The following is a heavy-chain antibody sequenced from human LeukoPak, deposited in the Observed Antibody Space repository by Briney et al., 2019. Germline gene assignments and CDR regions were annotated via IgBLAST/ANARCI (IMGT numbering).Heavy chain of an antibody. CDR3: ARRGGKNYGDYVVYDKYMDV. Sequence: ASVKVSCKASGYTFTGYYMHWVRQAPGQGLEWMGWINPNSGGTNYAQKLQGRVTMTRDTSISTAYMELSRLRSDDTAVYYCARRGGKNYGDYVVYDKYMDVWGTGTTVTVSS. J-gene: IGHJ6*03. CDR1: GYTFTGYY. D-gene: IGHD4-17*01. CDR2: INPNSGGT. V-gene: IGHV1-2*02.